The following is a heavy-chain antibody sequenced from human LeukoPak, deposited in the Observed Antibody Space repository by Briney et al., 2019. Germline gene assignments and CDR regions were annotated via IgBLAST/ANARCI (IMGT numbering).Heavy chain of an antibody. Sequence: GGSLRLSCAASGFTFSSYAMSWVRQAPGKGLEWVSAISGSGGSTYYADSVNGRFTISRDNSKNTLYLQMNSLRAEDTAVYYCAKSPAANPYYFDYWGQGTLVTVSS. CDR1: GFTFSSYA. J-gene: IGHJ4*02. V-gene: IGHV3-23*01. D-gene: IGHD2-2*01. CDR3: AKSPAANPYYFDY. CDR2: ISGSGGST.